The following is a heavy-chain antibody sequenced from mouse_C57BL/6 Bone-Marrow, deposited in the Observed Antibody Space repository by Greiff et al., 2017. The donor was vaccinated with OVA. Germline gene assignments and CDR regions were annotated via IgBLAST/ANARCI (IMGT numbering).Heavy chain of an antibody. CDR1: GYTFTDYY. CDR2: INPNNGGT. J-gene: IGHJ2*01. V-gene: IGHV1-26*01. CDR3: ARASNWPSSYFDY. D-gene: IGHD4-1*01. Sequence: VQLKESGPELVKPGASVKISCKASGYTFTDYYMNWVKQSHGKSLEWIGDINPNNGGTSYNQKFKGKATLTVDKSSSTAYMELRSLTSEDSAVYYCARASNWPSSYFDYWGQGTTLTVSS.